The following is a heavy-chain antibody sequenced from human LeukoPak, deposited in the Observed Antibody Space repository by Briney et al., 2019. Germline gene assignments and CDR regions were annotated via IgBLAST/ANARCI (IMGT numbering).Heavy chain of an antibody. J-gene: IGHJ4*02. CDR2: IYTSGST. CDR3: AREKRGYSYDVDY. V-gene: IGHV4-4*07. CDR1: GGSISSYY. Sequence: PSETLSLTCTVSGGSISSYYWSWMREPAGKGLEWIGRIYTSGSTNYNPSLKSRVTMSVDTSKNQFSLKLSSVTAADTAVYYCAREKRGYSYDVDYWGQGTLVTVSS. D-gene: IGHD5-18*01.